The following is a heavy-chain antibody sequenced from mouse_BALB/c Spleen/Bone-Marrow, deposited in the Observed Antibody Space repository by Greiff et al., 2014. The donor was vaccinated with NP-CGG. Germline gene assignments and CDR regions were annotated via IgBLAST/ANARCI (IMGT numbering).Heavy chain of an antibody. J-gene: IGHJ3*01. Sequence: LQQSGSELVRPGASVKLSCKASGYTFTSYWMHWVKQRPGQGLEWIGNIYPGSSTINYDETFKGKATLTVDTSSTTAYMQLSSLTSEDSAVYYDTGAPIYYADRAYWGQGTLVTVSA. D-gene: IGHD2-13*01. CDR1: GYTFTSYW. V-gene: IGHV1S22*01. CDR3: TGAPIYYADRAY. CDR2: IYPGSSTI.